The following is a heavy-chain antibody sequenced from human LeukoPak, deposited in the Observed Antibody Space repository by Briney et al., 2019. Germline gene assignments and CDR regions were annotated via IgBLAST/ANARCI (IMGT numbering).Heavy chain of an antibody. CDR2: INSDGSRT. CDR1: GFTFSSYW. V-gene: IGHV3-74*01. Sequence: GGSLRLSCAASGFTFSSYWMHWVRQAPGKGLVWVSRINSDGSRTSYADSVKGRFTISRDNAKNTLYLQMNSLRADDTAVYYCAAGFGLGSSSGWGQGTLVTVSS. D-gene: IGHD3-10*01. J-gene: IGHJ4*02. CDR3: AAGFGLGSSSG.